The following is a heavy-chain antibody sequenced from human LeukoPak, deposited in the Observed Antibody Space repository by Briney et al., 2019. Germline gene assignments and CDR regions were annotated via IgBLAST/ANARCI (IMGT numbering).Heavy chain of an antibody. CDR2: INPSGGST. Sequence: GSSVKVSCKASGYTLTSYYMHWVRQAPGQGLEWMGIINPSGGSTSYARKFQGRVTMTRDTSTSTDYMELSSLRSEDTAVYYCARTQSGYELSGSFDYWGQGTLVTVSS. CDR3: ARTQSGYELSGSFDY. CDR1: GYTLTSYY. J-gene: IGHJ4*02. V-gene: IGHV1-46*01. D-gene: IGHD5-12*01.